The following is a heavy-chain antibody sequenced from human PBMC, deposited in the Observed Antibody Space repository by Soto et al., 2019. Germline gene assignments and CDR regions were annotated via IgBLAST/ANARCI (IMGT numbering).Heavy chain of an antibody. Sequence: VGSLRLSCSASGFTFSSYAMHWVRQAPGKGLECVSAISRNGGSTYYAASVKGRSTISRDNSKNTLYLQMSSLRAEDTAVYYCVKEGRSYSVAEPPQFDPWGQGTLVTAS. V-gene: IGHV3-64D*06. CDR2: ISRNGGST. J-gene: IGHJ5*02. D-gene: IGHD1-26*01. CDR3: VKEGRSYSVAEPPQFDP. CDR1: GFTFSSYA.